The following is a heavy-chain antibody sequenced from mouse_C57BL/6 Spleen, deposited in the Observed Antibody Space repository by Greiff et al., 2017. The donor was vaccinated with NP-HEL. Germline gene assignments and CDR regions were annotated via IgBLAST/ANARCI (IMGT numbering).Heavy chain of an antibody. D-gene: IGHD1-1*01. Sequence: QVQLQQPGAELVRPGTSVKLSCKASGYTFTSYWMHWVKQRPGQGLEWIGVIDPSDSYTNYNQKFKGKATLTVDTSSSTAYMQLSSLTSEDSAVYYCARAYYYGSSYVNWYFDVWGTGTTVTVSS. CDR2: IDPSDSYT. J-gene: IGHJ1*03. CDR1: GYTFTSYW. V-gene: IGHV1-59*01. CDR3: ARAYYYGSSYVNWYFDV.